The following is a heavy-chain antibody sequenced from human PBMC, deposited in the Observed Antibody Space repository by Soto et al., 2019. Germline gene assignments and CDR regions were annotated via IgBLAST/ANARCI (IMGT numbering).Heavy chain of an antibody. J-gene: IGHJ4*02. CDR2: IYYSGST. CDR3: ARQDAVVTPNYYFDY. V-gene: IGHV4-39*01. CDR1: GGSISSSSYY. Sequence: TLSLTCTVSGGSISSSSYYWGWIRQPPGKGLEWIGSIYYSGSTYYNPSLKSRVTISVDTSKNQFSLKLSSVTAADTAVYYCARQDAVVTPNYYFDYWGQGTLVTVSS. D-gene: IGHD2-15*01.